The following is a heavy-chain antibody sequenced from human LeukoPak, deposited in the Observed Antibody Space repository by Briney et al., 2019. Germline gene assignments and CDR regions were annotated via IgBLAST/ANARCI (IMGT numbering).Heavy chain of an antibody. CDR2: LYTSGST. V-gene: IGHV4-61*02. Sequence: SQTLSLTCTVSGGSISSGSYYWSWIRQPAGKGLEWIGRLYTSGSTNYNPSLKTRVTISVDTSKNQISLKLSSVTAADTAVYYCARGSVGPYFDYWGQGTLVTVSS. D-gene: IGHD2-15*01. J-gene: IGHJ4*02. CDR3: ARGSVGPYFDY. CDR1: GGSISSGSYY.